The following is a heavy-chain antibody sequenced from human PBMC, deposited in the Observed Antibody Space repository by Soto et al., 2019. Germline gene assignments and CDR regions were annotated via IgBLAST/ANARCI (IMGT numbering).Heavy chain of an antibody. CDR3: ARSPSHGDYAGFDY. CDR2: IYYSGST. V-gene: IGHV4-59*01. Sequence: TSETLSLTCTVSGGSISSYYWSWIRQPPGKGLEWIGYIYYSGSTNYNPSLKSRVTISVDTSKNQFSLKLSSVTAADTAVYYCARSPSHGDYAGFDYWGQGTLVTVSS. CDR1: GGSISSYY. J-gene: IGHJ4*02. D-gene: IGHD4-17*01.